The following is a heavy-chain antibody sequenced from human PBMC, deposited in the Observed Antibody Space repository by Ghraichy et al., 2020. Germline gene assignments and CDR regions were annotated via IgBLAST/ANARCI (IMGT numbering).Heavy chain of an antibody. J-gene: IGHJ5*02. Sequence: SQTLSLTCTVSGGSISSSSYYWGWIRQPPGKGLEWIGSIYYSGSTYYNPSLKSRVTISVDTSKNQFSLKLSSVTAADTAVYYCARHERDIVVVPANWFDPWGQGTLVTVSS. CDR1: GGSISSSSYY. CDR2: IYYSGST. CDR3: ARHERDIVVVPANWFDP. D-gene: IGHD2-2*01. V-gene: IGHV4-39*01.